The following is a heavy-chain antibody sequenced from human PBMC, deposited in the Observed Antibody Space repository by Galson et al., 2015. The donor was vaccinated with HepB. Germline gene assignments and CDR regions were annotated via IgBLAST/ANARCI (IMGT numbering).Heavy chain of an antibody. D-gene: IGHD3-16*01. Sequence: ETLSLTCTVSGGSISSYYWSWIRQPPGKGLEWIGYIYYSGSTNYNPSLKSRVTISVDTSKNQFSLKLSSVTAADTAVYYCARHGGGSWDFDYWGQGTLVTVSS. V-gene: IGHV4-59*08. CDR1: GGSISSYY. CDR2: IYYSGST. J-gene: IGHJ4*02. CDR3: ARHGGGSWDFDY.